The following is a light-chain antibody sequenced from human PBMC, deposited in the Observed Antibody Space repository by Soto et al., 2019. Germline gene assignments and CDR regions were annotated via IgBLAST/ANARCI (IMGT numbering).Light chain of an antibody. J-gene: IGKJ5*01. V-gene: IGKV3-20*01. Sequence: EIVLTQSPGTLSLSPGERATLSCRASQSVSASYLAWYQQKPGQAPRLLIYAASSRATGIPDRFSGSGSGTDCTLTVSRLEPEDFAVYYCQQYGNSPAITFGQGTRLDIK. CDR3: QQYGNSPAIT. CDR1: QSVSASY. CDR2: AAS.